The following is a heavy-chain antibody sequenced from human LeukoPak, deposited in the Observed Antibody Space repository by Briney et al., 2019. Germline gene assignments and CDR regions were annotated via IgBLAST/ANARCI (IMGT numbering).Heavy chain of an antibody. CDR2: IRYDGSNK. J-gene: IGHJ2*01. D-gene: IGHD5-24*01. Sequence: GGSLRLSCAASGFTFSSYGMHWVRQAPGKGLEWVAFIRYDGSNKYYADSVKGRFTISRDNAKNSLYLQMSSLRAEDTAVYYCAREERDGYNYYWYFDLWGRGAPVTVSS. CDR3: AREERDGYNYYWYFDL. CDR1: GFTFSSYG. V-gene: IGHV3-30*02.